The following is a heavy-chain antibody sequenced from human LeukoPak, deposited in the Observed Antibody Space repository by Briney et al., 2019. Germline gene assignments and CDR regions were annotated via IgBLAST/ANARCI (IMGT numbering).Heavy chain of an antibody. CDR3: ARDLRPYYGSGSHFDY. J-gene: IGHJ4*02. D-gene: IGHD3-10*01. Sequence: SETLSLTCAVYGGSFSDYYWSWIRQPAGKGLEWIGRIYTSGSTNYNPSLKSRVTISVDTSKNQFSLKLSSVTAADTAVYYCARDLRPYYGSGSHFDYWGQGTLVTVSS. CDR2: IYTSGST. CDR1: GGSFSDYY. V-gene: IGHV4-4*07.